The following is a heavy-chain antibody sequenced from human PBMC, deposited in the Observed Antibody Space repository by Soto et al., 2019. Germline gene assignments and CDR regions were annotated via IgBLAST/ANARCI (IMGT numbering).Heavy chain of an antibody. D-gene: IGHD6-6*01. CDR2: ISYDGSNK. CDR3: AKQIAAREFDY. V-gene: IGHV3-30*18. Sequence: LRLSCAASGFTFSSYGMHWVRQAPGKGLEWVAVISYDGSNKYYADSVKGRFTISRDNSKNTLYLQMNSLRAEDTAVYYCAKQIAAREFDYWRQGTLVTVSS. CDR1: GFTFSSYG. J-gene: IGHJ4*02.